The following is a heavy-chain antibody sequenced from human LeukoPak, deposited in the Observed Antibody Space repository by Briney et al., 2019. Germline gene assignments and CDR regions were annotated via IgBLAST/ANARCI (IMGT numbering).Heavy chain of an antibody. CDR3: ARGEKVRGVILYYFDY. J-gene: IGHJ4*02. D-gene: IGHD3-10*01. CDR1: GYTFTDYH. CDR2: INPNSGGT. V-gene: IGHV1-2*02. Sequence: GASVKVSCKASGYTFTDYHVHWVRQAPGQGLEWMGWINPNSGGTNYAGKFQGRVTVTSDASISTAYMELSGLRSDDTAVYYCARGEKVRGVILYYFDYWGQGTLVTVSS.